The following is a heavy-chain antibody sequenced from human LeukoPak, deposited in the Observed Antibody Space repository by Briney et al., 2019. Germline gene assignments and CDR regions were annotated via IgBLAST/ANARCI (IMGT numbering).Heavy chain of an antibody. CDR2: IGGSGVGT. D-gene: IGHD1-26*01. J-gene: IGHJ4*02. V-gene: IGHV3-23*01. CDR1: GFTFSSYA. CDR3: AKGSMARNTYSGLDF. Sequence: PGGSLRLSCAASGFTFSSYAMSWVRQAPGEGLQWVSAIGGSGVGTYYADSVKGRFTISRDNSSNTLYLQMNSLRVEDTAVYCCAKGSMARNTYSGLDFWGQGTLVTVSS.